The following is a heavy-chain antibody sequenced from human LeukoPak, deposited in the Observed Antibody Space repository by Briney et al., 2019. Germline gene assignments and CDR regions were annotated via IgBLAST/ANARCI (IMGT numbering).Heavy chain of an antibody. CDR3: TTGYSGSYPDFDY. V-gene: IGHV3-15*01. CDR2: IKSKTDGGTT. D-gene: IGHD1-26*01. J-gene: IGHJ4*02. Sequence: GGSLRLSCAASGFTFSTYAMNWVRQAPGKGLEWVGRIKSKTDGGTTDYAAPVKGRFTISRDDSKNTLYLQMNSLKTEDTAVYYCTTGYSGSYPDFDYWGQGTLVTVSS. CDR1: GFTFSTYA.